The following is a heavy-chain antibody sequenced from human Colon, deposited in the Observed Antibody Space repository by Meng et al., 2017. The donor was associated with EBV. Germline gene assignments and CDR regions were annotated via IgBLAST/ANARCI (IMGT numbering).Heavy chain of an antibody. Sequence: HLQEAGSGMVKPSQTLSFTCVVSGDSISNGVYSWSWIRKPLGKGLEWIGYIYHSGSTKYNPSLKSRVIISIDTSKNQFSLNLSSVTAADTAEYYCARDTSTWGNKGLDHWGQGILVTVSS. CDR2: IYHSGST. CDR1: GDSISNGVYS. J-gene: IGHJ4*02. V-gene: IGHV4-30-2*01. D-gene: IGHD7-27*01. CDR3: ARDTSTWGNKGLDH.